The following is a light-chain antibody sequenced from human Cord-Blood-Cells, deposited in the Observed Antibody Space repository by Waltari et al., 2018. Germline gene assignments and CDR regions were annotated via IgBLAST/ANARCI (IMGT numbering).Light chain of an antibody. J-gene: IGLJ1*01. CDR2: DVS. V-gene: IGLV2-14*01. Sequence: QSALTQPASVSVSPGQSITISCTGTSSYVGGYNYFSWYQQHPGKAPNLMIYDVSKRPSGVSNRFSGSKSGNTASLTISGLQAEDEADYYCSSYTSSSTYVFGTGTKVTVL. CDR3: SSYTSSSTYV. CDR1: SSYVGGYNY.